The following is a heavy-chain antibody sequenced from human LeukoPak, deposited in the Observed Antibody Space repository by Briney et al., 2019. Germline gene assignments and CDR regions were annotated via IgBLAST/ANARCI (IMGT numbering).Heavy chain of an antibody. CDR2: INPNSGGT. CDR1: GYTFTSYD. J-gene: IGHJ6*03. Sequence: GASVKVSCKASGYTFTSYDINWVRQATGQGLEWMGWINPNSGGTNYAQKFQGRVTMTRDTSISTAYMELSRLRSDDTAVYYCARARAEDFGYDSSGYYLTYYYYYMDVWGKGTTVTISS. CDR3: ARARAEDFGYDSSGYYLTYYYYYMDV. D-gene: IGHD3-22*01. V-gene: IGHV1-2*02.